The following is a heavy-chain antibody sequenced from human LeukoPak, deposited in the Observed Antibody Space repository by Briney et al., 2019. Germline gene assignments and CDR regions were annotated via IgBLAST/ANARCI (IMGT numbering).Heavy chain of an antibody. V-gene: IGHV3-15*01. CDR2: IKSKTDGGTT. CDR3: TTYTRVGDIVVVPAAIGLDY. J-gene: IGHJ4*02. CDR1: GFTFSNAW. Sequence: GGSLRLSCAASGFTFSNAWMSWVRQAPGKGLEWVGRIKSKTDGGTTDYAAPVKGRFTISRDDSKNTLYLQMNSLKTEDTAVYYCTTYTRVGDIVVVPAAIGLDYWGQGTLVTVSS. D-gene: IGHD2-2*02.